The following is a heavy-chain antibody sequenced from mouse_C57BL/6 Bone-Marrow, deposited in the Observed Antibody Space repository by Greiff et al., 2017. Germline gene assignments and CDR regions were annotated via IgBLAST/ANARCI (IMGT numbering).Heavy chain of an antibody. Sequence: QVQLKQSGPGLVQPSQSLSITCTVSGFSLTSYGVHWVRQSPGKGLEWLGVIWSGGSTDYNAAFISRLSISKDNSKSQVFFKMNSLQADDTAIYYCARKGYGSSSFAYWGQGTLGTVSA. J-gene: IGHJ3*01. V-gene: IGHV2-2*01. CDR3: ARKGYGSSSFAY. D-gene: IGHD1-1*01. CDR2: IWSGGST. CDR1: GFSLTSYG.